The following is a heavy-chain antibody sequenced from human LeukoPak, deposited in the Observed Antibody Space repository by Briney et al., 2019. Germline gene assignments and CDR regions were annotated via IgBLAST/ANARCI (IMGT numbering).Heavy chain of an antibody. D-gene: IGHD5-12*01. CDR2: ISAYNGNT. CDR3: ARDDALVATGSFDY. V-gene: IGHV1-18*01. CDR1: GYTFTSYG. Sequence: ASVKVSCKASGYTFTSYGINWVRQAPGQGLEWMAWISAYNGNTNYAQKLQGRVTMTTDTSTSTAYMELRSLRSDDTAVYYCARDDALVATGSFDYWGQRTLLTVSS. J-gene: IGHJ4*02.